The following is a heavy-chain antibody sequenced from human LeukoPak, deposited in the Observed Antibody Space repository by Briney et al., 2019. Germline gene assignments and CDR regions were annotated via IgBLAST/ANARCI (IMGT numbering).Heavy chain of an antibody. CDR2: ISYDGSNK. J-gene: IGHJ4*02. D-gene: IGHD3-10*01. CDR3: ARESEPRLIWFVGGEHYYFDY. CDR1: GFTFSSYA. V-gene: IGHV3-30-3*01. Sequence: GRSLRLSCAASGFTFSSYAMHWVRQAPGKGLEWVAVISYDGSNKYYADSVKSRFTISRDNSKNTLYLQMNSLRAEDTAVYYCARESEPRLIWFVGGEHYYFDYWGQGTLVTVSS.